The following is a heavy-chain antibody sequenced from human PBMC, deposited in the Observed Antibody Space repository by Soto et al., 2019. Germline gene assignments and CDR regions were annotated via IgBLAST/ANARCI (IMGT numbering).Heavy chain of an antibody. D-gene: IGHD2-21*01. J-gene: IGHJ6*02. V-gene: IGHV4-31*03. CDR3: AASCVGCGGFNYYGMDV. Sequence: QVQLQESGPGLVKPSQTLSLTCSVSGASISSGGYYWNWIRQHPGKGLEWIGYIYYSGPTYYNPSLKSRVPISVDTSKNQFSLKLMSVTAADTAVYYCAASCVGCGGFNYYGMDVWGQGTTVTVSS. CDR1: GASISSGGYY. CDR2: IYYSGPT.